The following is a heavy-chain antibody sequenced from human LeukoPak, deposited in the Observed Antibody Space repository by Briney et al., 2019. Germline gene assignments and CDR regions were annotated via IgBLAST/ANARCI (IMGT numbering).Heavy chain of an antibody. J-gene: IGHJ3*02. CDR1: GGSISSSSYY. CDR2: IYYSGST. Sequence: ASETLSLTCTVSGGSISSSSYYWGWIRQPPGKGLEWIGSIYYSGSTNYNPSLKSRVTISVDTSKNQFSLKLSSVTAADTAVYYCARGSGWLQFYAFDIWGQGTMVTVSS. V-gene: IGHV4-39*07. D-gene: IGHD5-24*01. CDR3: ARGSGWLQFYAFDI.